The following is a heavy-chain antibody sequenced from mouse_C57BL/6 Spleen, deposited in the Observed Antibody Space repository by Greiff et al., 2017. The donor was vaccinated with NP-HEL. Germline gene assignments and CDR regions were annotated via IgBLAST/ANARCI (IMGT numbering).Heavy chain of an antibody. CDR1: GFTFSNYW. Sequence: EVKLMESGGGLVQPGGSMKLSCVASGFTFSNYWMNWVRQSPEKGLEWVAQIRLKSDNYATHYAESVKGRFTISRDDSKSSVYLQMNNLRAEDTGIYYCTREYLTCHYFDYWGQGTTLTVSS. J-gene: IGHJ2*01. D-gene: IGHD5-2*01. CDR3: TREYLTCHYFDY. CDR2: IRLKSDNYAT. V-gene: IGHV6-3*01.